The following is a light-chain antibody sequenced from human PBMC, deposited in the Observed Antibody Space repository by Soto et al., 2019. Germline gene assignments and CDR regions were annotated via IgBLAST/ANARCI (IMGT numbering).Light chain of an antibody. Sequence: DIQLTQSPSSVSASVGDRVTITCRASQDIGTWLAWYQQKPGKAPKLLIYVASNLQSGVPSRFSGAGSGTDFNLTITSLPPDDFAVHNCQQADIFPFSSGPGPKVDFK. CDR2: VAS. CDR3: QQADIFPFS. V-gene: IGKV1-12*01. CDR1: QDIGTW. J-gene: IGKJ3*01.